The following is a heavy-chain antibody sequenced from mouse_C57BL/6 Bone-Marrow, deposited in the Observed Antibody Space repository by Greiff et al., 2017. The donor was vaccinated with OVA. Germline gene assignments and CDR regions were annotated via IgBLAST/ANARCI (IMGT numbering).Heavy chain of an antibody. D-gene: IGHD2-5*01. J-gene: IGHJ2*01. CDR1: GYTFTDYE. Sequence: VKLMESGAELVRPGASVTLSCKASGYTFTDYEMHWVKQTPVHGLEWIGAIDPETGGTAYNQKFKGQAILTADNSSSTAYMELRSLTSEDSATYYCTRAYSNYGDFDYWGPGTTLTVSS. CDR2: IDPETGGT. V-gene: IGHV1-15*01. CDR3: TRAYSNYGDFDY.